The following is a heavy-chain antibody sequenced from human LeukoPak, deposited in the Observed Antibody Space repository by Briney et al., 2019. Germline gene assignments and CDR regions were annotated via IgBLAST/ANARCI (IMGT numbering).Heavy chain of an antibody. CDR3: AKDLLRDRWFGES. D-gene: IGHD3-10*01. Sequence: PGGSLRLSCAASEFTSSTYAMHWVRQAPGKGPEWVAVISRDGLDTYYADSVRGRFTISRDDSKNTLYLQMNSLSGEDTAIYYCAKDLLRDRWFGESWGQGTLVTVSS. J-gene: IGHJ5*02. V-gene: IGHV3-30*04. CDR1: EFTSSTYA. CDR2: ISRDGLDT.